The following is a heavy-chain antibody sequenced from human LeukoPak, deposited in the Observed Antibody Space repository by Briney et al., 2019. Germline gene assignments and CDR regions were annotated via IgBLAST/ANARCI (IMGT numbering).Heavy chain of an antibody. Sequence: GGSLRLSCAASGFTFDDYAMHWVRQAPGKGLEWVSGISWNSGSIGYADSVKGRFTISRDNAKNSLYLQMNSLRAEDTALYYCAKDTARETLWFGESFDYWGQGTLVTVSS. CDR3: AKDTARETLWFGESFDY. CDR1: GFTFDDYA. V-gene: IGHV3-9*01. J-gene: IGHJ4*02. CDR2: ISWNSGSI. D-gene: IGHD3-10*01.